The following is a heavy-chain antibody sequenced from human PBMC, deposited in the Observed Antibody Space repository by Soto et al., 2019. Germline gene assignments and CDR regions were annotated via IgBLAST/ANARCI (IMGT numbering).Heavy chain of an antibody. J-gene: IGHJ5*02. D-gene: IGHD3-22*01. CDR3: ARGYYYDSSGYPPAVHP. Sequence: GASVKVSCKASGYTFTSYYMHWVRQAPGQGLEWMGIINPSGGSTSYAQKFQGRVSMTRDTSTSTVYMELSSLRSEDTAVYYCARGYYYDSSGYPPAVHPWGQGTLVTVSS. CDR2: INPSGGST. CDR1: GYTFTSYY. V-gene: IGHV1-46*01.